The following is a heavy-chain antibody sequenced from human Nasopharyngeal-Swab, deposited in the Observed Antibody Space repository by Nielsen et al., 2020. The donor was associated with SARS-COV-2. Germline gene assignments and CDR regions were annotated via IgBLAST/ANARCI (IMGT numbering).Heavy chain of an antibody. V-gene: IGHV3-48*02. Sequence: VRQAPGKGLEWVSYISSSRSTIYYADSVKGRFTISRDNAKNSLYLQMNSLRDEDTAVYYCARDDCSSTSCYGRSNAFDIWGQGTMVNVSS. J-gene: IGHJ3*02. D-gene: IGHD2-2*01. CDR2: ISSSRSTI. CDR3: ARDDCSSTSCYGRSNAFDI.